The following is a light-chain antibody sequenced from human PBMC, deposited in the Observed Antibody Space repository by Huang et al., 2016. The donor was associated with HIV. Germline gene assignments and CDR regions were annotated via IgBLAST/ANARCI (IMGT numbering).Light chain of an antibody. Sequence: DIQMTQSPSSLSASVGDRVTITCRTSQNIGSYLNWYQQKRGRAPDLLIYAASNLQGGVPSRFNCSGSGTDFTLTISSLQPEDIASYYCQQTYTTPLTFGGRTKVEIK. CDR2: AAS. CDR1: QNIGSY. V-gene: IGKV1-39*01. CDR3: QQTYTTPLT. J-gene: IGKJ4*01.